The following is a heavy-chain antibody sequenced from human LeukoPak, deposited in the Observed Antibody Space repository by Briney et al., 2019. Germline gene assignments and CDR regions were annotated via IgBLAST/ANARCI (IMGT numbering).Heavy chain of an antibody. D-gene: IGHD2-15*01. J-gene: IGHJ4*02. Sequence: GGTLRPSCAASGFTFSTYGMSWVRQPPGRGLGWVSAISGSGGSTYYADSVKGRFTISRDNSKNTLYLQMNSLRAEDTAVYYCARDGGASTPFDYWGQGTLVTVSS. CDR1: GFTFSTYG. CDR2: ISGSGGST. V-gene: IGHV3-23*01. CDR3: ARDGGASTPFDY.